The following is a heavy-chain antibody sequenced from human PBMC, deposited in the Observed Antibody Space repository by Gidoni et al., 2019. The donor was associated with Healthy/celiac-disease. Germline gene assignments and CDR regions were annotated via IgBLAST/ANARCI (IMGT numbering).Heavy chain of an antibody. CDR3: ARDLGVTDAYYGMDV. V-gene: IGHV3-30-3*01. D-gene: IGHD4-4*01. Sequence: QVQLVASGGGVVPPGRSLRLSCAASGFTFSSYAMHWVRQAPGKGLEWVAVISYDGSNKYYADSVKGRFTISRDNSKNTLYLQMNSLRAEDTAVYYCARDLGVTDAYYGMDVWGQGTTVTVSS. CDR2: ISYDGSNK. CDR1: GFTFSSYA. J-gene: IGHJ6*02.